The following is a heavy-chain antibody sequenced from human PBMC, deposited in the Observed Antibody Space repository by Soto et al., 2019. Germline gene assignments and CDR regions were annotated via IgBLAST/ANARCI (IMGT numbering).Heavy chain of an antibody. CDR2: ISDDGRNK. CDR1: GFTFRTYG. J-gene: IGHJ3*02. V-gene: IGHV3-30*18. D-gene: IGHD5-12*01. CDR3: AKGGGYSYGTNDAFDI. Sequence: QVQLVESGGGVVQPGRSLRLSCEASGFTFRTYGMHWVRQAPGKGLEWVAVISDDGRNKYKIASVEGRFTISRDNSKNRLYLQMNSLRTEDTAVYYCAKGGGYSYGTNDAFDIWGQGTMVIVSS.